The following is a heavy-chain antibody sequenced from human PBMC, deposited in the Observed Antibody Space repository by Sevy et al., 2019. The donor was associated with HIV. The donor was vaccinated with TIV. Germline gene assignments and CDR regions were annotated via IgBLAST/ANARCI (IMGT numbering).Heavy chain of an antibody. J-gene: IGHJ6*02. CDR1: GFTFSSYA. CDR3: AKSKMHTVTTVPCMDV. CDR2: ISGSGGST. Sequence: GGSLRLSCAASGFTFSSYAMSWVRQAPGKGLEWVSAISGSGGSTYYADSVKGRFTISRDNSKNTLYLQMNSLRVEDTAVYYCAKSKMHTVTTVPCMDVWGQGTTVTVSS. V-gene: IGHV3-23*01. D-gene: IGHD4-4*01.